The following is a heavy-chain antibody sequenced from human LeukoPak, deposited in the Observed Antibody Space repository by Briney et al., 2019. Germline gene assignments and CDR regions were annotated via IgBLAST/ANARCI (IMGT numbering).Heavy chain of an antibody. CDR1: GFTFSSYA. CDR3: ARDLGQIKDHESQRGASGYYYYMDV. Sequence: QPGGSLRLSCAASGFTFSSYAMSWVRQAPGKGLEWVSAISGSGGSTYYADSVKGRFTISRDNAKNSLYLQMNSLRAEDTAVYYCARDLGQIKDHESQRGASGYYYYMDVWGKGTTVTVSS. CDR2: ISGSGGST. V-gene: IGHV3-23*01. D-gene: IGHD1-26*01. J-gene: IGHJ6*03.